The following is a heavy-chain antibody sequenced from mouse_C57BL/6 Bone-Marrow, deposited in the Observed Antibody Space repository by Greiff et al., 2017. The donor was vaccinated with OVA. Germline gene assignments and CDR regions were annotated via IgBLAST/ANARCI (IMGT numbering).Heavy chain of an antibody. CDR1: GYTFTSYW. CDR2: IHPNSGST. D-gene: IGHD1-1*01. Sequence: QVQLQQPGAELVKPGASVKLSCKASGYTFTSYWMHWVKQRPGQGLEWIGMIHPNSGSTNYNEKFKSKATLTVDKSSSTAYMQLSSLTSEDSAVXYCARPPLRSNWYFDVWGTGTTVTVSS. CDR3: ARPPLRSNWYFDV. V-gene: IGHV1-64*01. J-gene: IGHJ1*03.